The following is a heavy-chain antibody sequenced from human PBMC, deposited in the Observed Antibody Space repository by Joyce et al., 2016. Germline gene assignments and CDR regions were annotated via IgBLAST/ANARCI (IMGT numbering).Heavy chain of an antibody. CDR3: ARVNRRWFGESTDASDI. D-gene: IGHD3-10*01. CDR2: ISSSGSNI. CDR1: GFTFSDYY. J-gene: IGHJ3*02. Sequence: QVQLVESGGGLVKPGGSLRLSCAAAGFTFSDYYMNWIRQAQGKGVEWVSYISSSGSNIYYADSVKGRFTISRDNAKNSLYLRLNSLRADDTAVYYCARVNRRWFGESTDASDIWGQGTMVTVSS. V-gene: IGHV3-11*01.